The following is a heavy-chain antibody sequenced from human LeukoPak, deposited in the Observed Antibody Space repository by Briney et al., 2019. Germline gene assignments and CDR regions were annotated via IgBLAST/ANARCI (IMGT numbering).Heavy chain of an antibody. V-gene: IGHV1-18*01. J-gene: IGHJ5*02. Sequence: ASVKVSCKASGYTFTSYGISWVRQAPGQGLEWMGWISAYNGNTNYAQKLQGRVTMTTDTSTSTAYMELRSLRSDDTAVYYCARASLYCSSTSCYNWFDPWGQGTLVTVSS. CDR2: ISAYNGNT. CDR3: ARASLYCSSTSCYNWFDP. CDR1: GYTFTSYG. D-gene: IGHD2-2*01.